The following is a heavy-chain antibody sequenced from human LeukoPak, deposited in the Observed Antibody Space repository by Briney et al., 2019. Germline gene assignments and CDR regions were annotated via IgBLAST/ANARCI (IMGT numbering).Heavy chain of an antibody. CDR1: GGTFSSYA. CDR2: IIPILGIA. J-gene: IGHJ3*02. Sequence: SVKVSCKASGGTFSSYAISWERQAPGQGLEWMGRIIPILGIANYAQKFQGRVTITADKSTSTAYMELSSLRSEDTAVYYCARSYDSSGYDAFDIWGQGTMVTVSS. CDR3: ARSYDSSGYDAFDI. V-gene: IGHV1-69*04. D-gene: IGHD3-22*01.